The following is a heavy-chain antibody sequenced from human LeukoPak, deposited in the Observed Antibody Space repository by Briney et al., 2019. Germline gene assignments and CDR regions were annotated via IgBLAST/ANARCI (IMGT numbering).Heavy chain of an antibody. J-gene: IGHJ5*02. V-gene: IGHV4-38-2*01. CDR3: ARPSEFHWFDP. Sequence: PSETLCLTCAVSGYSISSGYYWGWIRQPPGKGLEWIGSIYHSGSTYYNPSLKSRVTISVDTSKNQFSLKLSSVTAADTAAYYCARPSEFHWFDPWGQGTLVTVSS. CDR2: IYHSGST. D-gene: IGHD6-19*01. CDR1: GYSISSGYY.